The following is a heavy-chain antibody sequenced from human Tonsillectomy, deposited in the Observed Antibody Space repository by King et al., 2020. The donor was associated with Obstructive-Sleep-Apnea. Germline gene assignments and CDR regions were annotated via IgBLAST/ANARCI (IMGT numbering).Heavy chain of an antibody. V-gene: IGHV3-21*01. D-gene: IGHD4-23*01. CDR3: ARDLIADYGGLHYYFDY. CDR2: ISSSSSFI. CDR1: GFTFSSYS. Sequence: VQLVESGGGLVKPGGSLRLSCAASGFTFSSYSMNWVRPAPGKGLEWVSSISSSSSFIYYADSVKGRFTISRDKAKNSLYLQMNSLRDEDTAVYYCARDLIADYGGLHYYFDYWGQGTLVTVSS. J-gene: IGHJ4*02.